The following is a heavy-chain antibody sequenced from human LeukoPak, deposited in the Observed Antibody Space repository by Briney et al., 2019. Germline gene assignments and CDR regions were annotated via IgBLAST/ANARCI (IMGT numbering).Heavy chain of an antibody. V-gene: IGHV3-74*01. CDR2: INGDGSTT. CDR3: ATGNYYDSRGYYTFGH. CDR1: GFTFSRYW. Sequence: PGGSLRLSCAASGFTFSRYWMHWVRQAPGKGLVWVSRINGDGSTTSYADSVKGGFTISRDNAKNTLYLQMNGLRAEDTAVYYCATGNYYDSRGYYTFGHWGQGTLVTVSS. D-gene: IGHD3-22*01. J-gene: IGHJ1*01.